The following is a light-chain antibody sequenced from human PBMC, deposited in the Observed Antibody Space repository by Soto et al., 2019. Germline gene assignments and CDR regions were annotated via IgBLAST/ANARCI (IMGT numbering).Light chain of an antibody. CDR2: EFS. Sequence: QSVLTQPASVSGSPGQSRTISGTGTSIDIAPYNYVSWFQQHPGKAPTLIIYEFSYRPSGISNRFSGSKSGNTASLTISGLQAEDEADYYCSSYTSSTNYVFGTGTKVTVL. J-gene: IGLJ1*01. V-gene: IGLV2-14*01. CDR1: SIDIAPYNY. CDR3: SSYTSSTNYV.